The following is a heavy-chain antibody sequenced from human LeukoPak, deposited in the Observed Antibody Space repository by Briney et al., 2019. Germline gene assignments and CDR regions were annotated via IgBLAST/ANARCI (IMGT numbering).Heavy chain of an antibody. J-gene: IGHJ3*02. V-gene: IGHV4-4*02. D-gene: IGHD2-21*01. CDR1: GGSISSSNW. CDR3: ARDASIVATVLNDAFDI. CDR2: IYHSGST. Sequence: PSETLSLTCAVSGGSISSSNWWTWVRQPPGKGLAWIGEIYHSGSTNYNPSLKSRVTISVDKSKNQFSLKLSSVTAADTAVYYCARDASIVATVLNDAFDIWGQGTMVTVSS.